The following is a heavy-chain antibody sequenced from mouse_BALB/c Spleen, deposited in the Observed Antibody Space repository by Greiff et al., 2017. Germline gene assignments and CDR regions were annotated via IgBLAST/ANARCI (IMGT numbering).Heavy chain of an antibody. J-gene: IGHJ2*01. V-gene: IGHV1-87*01. Sequence: VQLQQSGAELARPGASVKLSCKASGYTFTSYWMQWVKQRPGQGLEWIGAIYPGDGDTRYTQKFKGKATLTADKSSSTAYMQLSSLASEDSAVYYCARSGLRGYFDYWGQGTTLTVSS. CDR1: GYTFTSYW. D-gene: IGHD3-1*01. CDR3: ARSGLRGYFDY. CDR2: IYPGDGDT.